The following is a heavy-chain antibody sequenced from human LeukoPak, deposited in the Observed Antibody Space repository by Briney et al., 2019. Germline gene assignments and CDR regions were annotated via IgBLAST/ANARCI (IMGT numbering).Heavy chain of an antibody. CDR1: GGSMSSFY. Sequence: SETLSLTCTVSGGSMSSFYWSWIRQPPGKGLEYIGYISYSGSTNYKSSLKSRVTISVDTSKNQYSLKLSSVTAADTAVYYCASGYDRSGKHAFDIWGQGTMVTVSS. V-gene: IGHV4-59*01. D-gene: IGHD3-22*01. CDR2: ISYSGST. CDR3: ASGYDRSGKHAFDI. J-gene: IGHJ3*02.